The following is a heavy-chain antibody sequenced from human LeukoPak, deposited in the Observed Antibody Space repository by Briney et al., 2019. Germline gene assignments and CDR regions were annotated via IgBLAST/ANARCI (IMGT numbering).Heavy chain of an antibody. Sequence: SETLSLTCAVYGGSFSGYYWSWIRQPPGKGLEWIGKINHSGSTNYNPSLKSRVTISVDTSKNQFSLKLSSVTAADTAVYYCARGFRTYYYYYYYMDVWGKGTTVTVSS. V-gene: IGHV4-34*01. CDR2: INHSGST. J-gene: IGHJ6*03. D-gene: IGHD3/OR15-3a*01. CDR1: GGSFSGYY. CDR3: ARGFRTYYYYYYYMDV.